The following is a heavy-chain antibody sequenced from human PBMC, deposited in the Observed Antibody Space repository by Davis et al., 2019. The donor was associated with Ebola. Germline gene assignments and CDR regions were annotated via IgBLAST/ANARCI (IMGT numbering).Heavy chain of an antibody. CDR1: GASISSYY. V-gene: IGHV3-23*01. Sequence: ETLSLTCSVSGASISSYYWSWVRQAPGKGPEWVSAISGTGGGTYYTDSVKGRFTISRDNSKNTLYLQMSSLRAEDTAVYYCAKPIVGTYFDGFDIWGQGTLVTVSS. D-gene: IGHD3-3*01. J-gene: IGHJ3*02. CDR2: ISGTGGGT. CDR3: AKPIVGTYFDGFDI.